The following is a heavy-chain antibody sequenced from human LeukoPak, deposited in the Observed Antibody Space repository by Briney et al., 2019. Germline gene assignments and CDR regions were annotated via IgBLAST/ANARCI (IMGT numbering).Heavy chain of an antibody. V-gene: IGHV3-7*03. D-gene: IGHD3-10*01. J-gene: IGHJ4*02. Sequence: GGSLRLSCEASGFTFRSYWMSWVRQAPGNGLEWVANIQQDGSEKDYVDSVRGRFTISRDNAKNSLYLHVNSLRAEDTAVYYCARLGGSGSYYRDYWGQGTLVTVSS. CDR2: IQQDGSEK. CDR3: ARLGGSGSYYRDY. CDR1: GFTFRSYW.